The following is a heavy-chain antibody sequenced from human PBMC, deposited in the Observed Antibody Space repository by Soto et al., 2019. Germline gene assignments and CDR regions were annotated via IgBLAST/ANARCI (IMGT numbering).Heavy chain of an antibody. Sequence: EVQLMASGGGLVQPGGSLRLSCAASGFTFSSYWMHWVRQAPGKGLVWVSRINSDGSTTTYADSVKGRFTISRDNAKNTLYLQMNSLRAEDTAVYYCVRGEGGWETYWGQGTLVTVSS. CDR1: GFTFSSYW. CDR3: VRGEGGWETY. D-gene: IGHD6-19*01. CDR2: INSDGSTT. J-gene: IGHJ4*02. V-gene: IGHV3-74*01.